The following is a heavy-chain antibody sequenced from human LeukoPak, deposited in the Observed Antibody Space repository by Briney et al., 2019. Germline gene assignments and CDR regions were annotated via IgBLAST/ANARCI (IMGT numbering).Heavy chain of an antibody. V-gene: IGHV4-4*09. J-gene: IGHJ6*03. CDR3: ARRWYMDV. CDR2: IYSSGST. Sequence: SETLSLTCTVSGDSMSSYYWTWIRRPPGKGLEWIGYIYSSGSTNYNPSLKSRVTMSVDTSKNQFSLKLTSVTAADTAVYYCARRWYMDVWGKGATVTVSS. CDR1: GDSMSSYY. D-gene: IGHD4-23*01.